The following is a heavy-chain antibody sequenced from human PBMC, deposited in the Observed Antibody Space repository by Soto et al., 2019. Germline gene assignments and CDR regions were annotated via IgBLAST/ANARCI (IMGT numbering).Heavy chain of an antibody. Sequence: QVQLQQWGAGLLKPSETLSLTCAVFGGSVNSGNYYWSWIRQPPGKGLEWIGEMSHSGGTHLNPSLKSRATLSVDTSKNQFSLKMSSVTAADPALYYCARVERGTATTVVDAFDIWGPGTMVTVSS. CDR3: ARVERGTATTVVDAFDI. D-gene: IGHD1-1*01. CDR1: GGSVNSGNYY. CDR2: MSHSGGT. J-gene: IGHJ3*02. V-gene: IGHV4-34*04.